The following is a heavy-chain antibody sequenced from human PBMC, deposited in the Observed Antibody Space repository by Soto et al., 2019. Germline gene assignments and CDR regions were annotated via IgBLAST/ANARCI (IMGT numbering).Heavy chain of an antibody. D-gene: IGHD6-19*01. CDR3: AKTLLNIAVAGIAAFDI. V-gene: IGHV3-23*01. Sequence: EVQLLESGGGLVQPGGSLRLSCAASGFTFSSYAMSWVRQAPEKGLEWVSAISGSGGSTYYADSVKGRFTISRDNSKNTLYLRMNSLRAEDTAVYYCAKTLLNIAVAGIAAFDIWGQGTMVTVSS. J-gene: IGHJ3*02. CDR1: GFTFSSYA. CDR2: ISGSGGST.